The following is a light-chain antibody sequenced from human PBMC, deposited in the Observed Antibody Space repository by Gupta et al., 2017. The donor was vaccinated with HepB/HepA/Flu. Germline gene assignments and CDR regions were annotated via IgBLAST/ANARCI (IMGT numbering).Light chain of an antibody. Sequence: QSALTQPASVSGSPGQSITISCIGTSSDIDSYNYVSWYQQHPGKAPKLMIYDVSDRPSGVSDRFSGSKSGNTASLTISGLQAEDEADYYCSSYTSSRTLVFGGGTKLTVI. V-gene: IGLV2-14*01. CDR1: SSDIDSYNY. CDR2: DVS. J-gene: IGLJ2*01. CDR3: SSYTSSRTLV.